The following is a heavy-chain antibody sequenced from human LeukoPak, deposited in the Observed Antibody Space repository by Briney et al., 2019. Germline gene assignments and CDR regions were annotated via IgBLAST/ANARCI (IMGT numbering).Heavy chain of an antibody. V-gene: IGHV4-39*01. CDR2: IYFSGST. CDR1: GGSISSSSYY. CDR3: ARAQPPQGMIVVAYFDY. J-gene: IGHJ4*02. D-gene: IGHD3-22*01. Sequence: SETLSLTCTVSGGSISSSSYYWGWIRQPPGKGLEWIGSIYFSGSTYYNPSLKSRVTISVDTSKNQFSLKLSSVTAADTAVYYCARAQPPQGMIVVAYFDYWGQGTLVTVSS.